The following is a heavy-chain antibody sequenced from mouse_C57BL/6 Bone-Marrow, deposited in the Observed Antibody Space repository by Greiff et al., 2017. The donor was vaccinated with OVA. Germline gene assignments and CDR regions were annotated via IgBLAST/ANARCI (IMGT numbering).Heavy chain of an antibody. CDR3: ARDAFYYGNYFARDY. CDR1: GFTFSDFY. V-gene: IGHV7-1*01. CDR2: SRNKANDYTT. J-gene: IGHJ4*01. D-gene: IGHD2-1*01. Sequence: EVKVVESGGGLVQSGRSLRLSCATSGFTFSDFYMEWVRQAPGKGLEWIAASRNKANDYTTEYSASVKGRFIVSRDTSQSILYLQMKALRAEDTAIYYCARDAFYYGNYFARDYWGQGTSVTVSS.